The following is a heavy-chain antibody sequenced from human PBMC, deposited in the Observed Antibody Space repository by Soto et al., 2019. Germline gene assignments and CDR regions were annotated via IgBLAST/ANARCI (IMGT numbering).Heavy chain of an antibody. CDR2: IYYTGTT. V-gene: IGHV4-59*01. J-gene: IGHJ4*02. CDR1: GGSISTYY. D-gene: IGHD3-3*01. Sequence: SETLSLTCSVSGGSISTYYWSWVRQTPGKGLEWIGYIYYTGTTKYNPSLKSRVTISVDTSNHQFSLKLRSVSAADTAVYYCARSERGLRFLEWLLSPFDYWGQGTLVTVSS. CDR3: ARSERGLRFLEWLLSPFDY.